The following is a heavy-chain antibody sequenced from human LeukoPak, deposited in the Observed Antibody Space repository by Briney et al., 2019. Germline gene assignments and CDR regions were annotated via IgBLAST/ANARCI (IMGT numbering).Heavy chain of an antibody. CDR3: ARGVVAAAGRTFDF. J-gene: IGHJ4*02. Sequence: SETLSLTCTVSGGSISSYYWSWIRQRPGKGLEWIGYIYYSGSTNYNPSLKSRVTISVDTSKNQFSLKLSSVTAADTAVYYCARGVVAAAGRTFDFWGQGTLVTVSS. CDR2: IYYSGST. V-gene: IGHV4-59*01. D-gene: IGHD6-13*01. CDR1: GGSISSYY.